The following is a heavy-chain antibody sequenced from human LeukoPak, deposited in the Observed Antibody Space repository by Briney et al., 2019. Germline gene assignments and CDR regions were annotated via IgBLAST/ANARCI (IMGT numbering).Heavy chain of an antibody. CDR2: INPNSGGT. J-gene: IGHJ4*02. D-gene: IGHD2-21*01. CDR1: GYTFTGYY. Sequence: ASVKASCKASGYTFTGYYIHWVRQAPGQGLEWMGWINPNSGGTNYAQKFQGRVTMTRDTSIRTAYMELSRLRSDDTAVYSCARGAYCGGDCYSFDYWGQGTLVAVSS. CDR3: ARGAYCGGDCYSFDY. V-gene: IGHV1-2*02.